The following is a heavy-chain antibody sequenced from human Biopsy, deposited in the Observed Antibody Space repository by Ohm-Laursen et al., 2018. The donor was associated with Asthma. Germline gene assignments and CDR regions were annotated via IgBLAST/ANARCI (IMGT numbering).Heavy chain of an antibody. Sequence: SVTASCKSLGGTFNTYVIGWVRQAPGQGLEWMGGINSVFGTTTYPQKFQDRVTITADDSASTVYMELSSLRSEDTAVYYCARKAGSCISRTCYSLDFWGQGTLVTVSS. J-gene: IGHJ4*02. V-gene: IGHV1-69*13. D-gene: IGHD2-2*01. CDR3: ARKAGSCISRTCYSLDF. CDR2: INSVFGTT. CDR1: GGTFNTYV.